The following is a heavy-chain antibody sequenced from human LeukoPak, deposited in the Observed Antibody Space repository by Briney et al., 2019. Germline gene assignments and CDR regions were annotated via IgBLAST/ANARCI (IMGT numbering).Heavy chain of an antibody. V-gene: IGHV3-23*01. CDR2: ISGSGGST. J-gene: IGHJ4*02. Sequence: GGSLRLSCAASGFTFSSYAMSWVRQAPGKGPEWVSAISGSGGSTYYADSVKGRFTISRDNSKNTLYLQMNSLRAEDTAVYYCASGRGYSGYGPGYYFDYWGQGTLVTVSS. CDR3: ASGRGYSGYGPGYYFDY. D-gene: IGHD5-12*01. CDR1: GFTFSSYA.